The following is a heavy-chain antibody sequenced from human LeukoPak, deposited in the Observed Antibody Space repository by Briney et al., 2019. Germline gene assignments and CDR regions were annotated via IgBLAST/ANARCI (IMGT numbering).Heavy chain of an antibody. D-gene: IGHD6-19*01. CDR2: ISYDGSNK. J-gene: IGHJ4*02. CDR1: GFTFSSYA. V-gene: IGHV3-30-3*01. Sequence: PPGGSLRLSCAASGFTFSSYAMHWVRQAPGKGLEWVAVISYDGSNKYYADSVKGRFTISRDNSKNTLYLQMNSLRAEDTAVYYCASSMAVAGIDYWGQGTLVTVSS. CDR3: ASSMAVAGIDY.